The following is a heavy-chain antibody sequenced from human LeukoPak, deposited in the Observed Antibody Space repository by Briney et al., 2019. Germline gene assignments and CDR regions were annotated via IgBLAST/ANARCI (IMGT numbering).Heavy chain of an antibody. Sequence: SQTLSLTCAISGDXVSSNSAAWTWIRQSPSKGLEWLGRTYYKSKWYNDYAVSVKSRMTINPDASKNQFSLQLNSVTPEDTAVYYCARGSSSWSFDYWGQGTLITVSS. CDR1: GDXVSSNSAA. D-gene: IGHD6-13*01. CDR3: ARGSSSWSFDY. CDR2: TYYKSKWYN. V-gene: IGHV6-1*01. J-gene: IGHJ4*02.